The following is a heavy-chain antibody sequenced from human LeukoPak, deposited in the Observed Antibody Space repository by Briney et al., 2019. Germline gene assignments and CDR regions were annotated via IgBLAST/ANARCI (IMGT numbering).Heavy chain of an antibody. CDR2: IIPIFGTA. CDR1: GYTFTGYY. CDR3: ATPSGYSSGWSANSYYYYGMDV. Sequence: SVKVSCKASGYTFTGYYMHWVRQAPGQGLEWMGGIIPIFGTANYAQKFQGRVTITADESTSTAYMELSSLRSEDTAVYYCATPSGYSSGWSANSYYYYGMDVWGQGTTVTVSS. V-gene: IGHV1-69*13. J-gene: IGHJ6*02. D-gene: IGHD6-19*01.